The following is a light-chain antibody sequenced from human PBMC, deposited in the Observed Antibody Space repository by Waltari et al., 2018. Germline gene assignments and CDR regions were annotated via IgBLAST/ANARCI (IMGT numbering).Light chain of an antibody. CDR1: SSNARSYKL. CDR2: EVD. CDR3: CSYAGSTFV. Sequence: QSALTHPASVSGSPGQSITISCRGSSSNARSYKLVSWYQQNPGKATKLMIYEVDKRASGIPGRFSGSKSDSTASLTISGLQAEDEAVYYCCSYAGSTFVFGGGTQLTVL. J-gene: IGLJ7*01. V-gene: IGLV2-23*02.